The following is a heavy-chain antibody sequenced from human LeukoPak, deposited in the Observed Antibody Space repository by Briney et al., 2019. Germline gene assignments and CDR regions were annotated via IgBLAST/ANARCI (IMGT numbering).Heavy chain of an antibody. J-gene: IGHJ6*02. D-gene: IGHD6-19*01. CDR1: GFTFSSYG. Sequence: GGSLRLSCAASGFTFSSYGMHWVRQAPGKGLEWVSAISGSGGSTYYADSVKGRFTISRDNSKNTLYLQMNSLRAEDTAVYYCAKDLRQWLVGYYYYYGMDVWGQGTTVTVSS. CDR3: AKDLRQWLVGYYYYYGMDV. CDR2: ISGSGGST. V-gene: IGHV3-23*01.